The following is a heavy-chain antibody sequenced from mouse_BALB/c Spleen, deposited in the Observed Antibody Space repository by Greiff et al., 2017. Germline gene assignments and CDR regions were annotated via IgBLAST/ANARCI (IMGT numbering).Heavy chain of an antibody. D-gene: IGHD4-1*01. CDR2: IDPANGNT. CDR1: GFNIKDTY. J-gene: IGHJ2*01. V-gene: IGHV14-3*02. Sequence: VQLQQSGAELVKPGASVKLSCTASGFNIKDTYMHWVTQRPEQGLEWIGRIDPANGNTKYDPKFQGKATITADTSSNTAYLQLSSLTSEDTAVYYCATGYFDDWGQGTTLTVSS. CDR3: ATGYFDD.